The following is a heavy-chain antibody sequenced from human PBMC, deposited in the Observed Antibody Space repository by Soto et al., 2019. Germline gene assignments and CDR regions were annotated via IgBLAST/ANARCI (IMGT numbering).Heavy chain of an antibody. J-gene: IGHJ6*02. CDR2: ISGSGGST. CDR1: GFTFSSYA. D-gene: IGHD3-3*01. Sequence: PGGSLRLSCAASGFTFSSYAMSWVRQAPGKGLEWVSAISGSGGSTYYADSVKGRFTISRDNSKNTLYLQMNSLRAEDTAVYYCAKGLEDFWSERDYYYGMDVWGQGPTVTVS. V-gene: IGHV3-23*01. CDR3: AKGLEDFWSERDYYYGMDV.